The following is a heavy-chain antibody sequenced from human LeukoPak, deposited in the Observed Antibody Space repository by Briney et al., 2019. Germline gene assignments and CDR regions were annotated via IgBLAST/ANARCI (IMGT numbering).Heavy chain of an antibody. J-gene: IGHJ4*02. CDR2: ISGSGGRT. D-gene: IGHD6-19*01. V-gene: IGHV3-23*01. CDR1: GFTLSSYG. CDR3: AKRRGIAVADSSYFDY. Sequence: GGTLRLSCAASGFTLSSYGMNWVRQAPGKGLEWVSTISGSGGRTYYADSVKGRFTISRDNSKNTLYLQMNSLRAEDTAVYYCAKRRGIAVADSSYFDYWGQGTLVTVSS.